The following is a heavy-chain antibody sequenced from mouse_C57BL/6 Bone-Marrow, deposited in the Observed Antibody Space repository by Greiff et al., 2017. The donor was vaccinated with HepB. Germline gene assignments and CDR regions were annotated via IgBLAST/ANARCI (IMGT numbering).Heavy chain of an antibody. J-gene: IGHJ3*01. D-gene: IGHD1-1*02. V-gene: IGHV14-4*01. CDR1: GFNIKDDY. Sequence: VQLQQSGAELVRPGASVKLSCTASGFNIKDDYMHWVKQRTEQGLEWIGWIDPENGDTEYASKFQGKATITADTSSNTAYLQLSSLTSEDTAVYYCTTLYGPFAYWGQGTLVTVSA. CDR3: TTLYGPFAY. CDR2: IDPENGDT.